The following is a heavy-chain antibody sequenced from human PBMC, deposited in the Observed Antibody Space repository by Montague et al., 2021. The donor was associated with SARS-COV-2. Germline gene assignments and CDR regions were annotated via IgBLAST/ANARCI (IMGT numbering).Heavy chain of an antibody. CDR2: ISPYNVNT. D-gene: IGHD5-24*01. J-gene: IGHJ6*02. Sequence: SVKVSCKASGYNFNDYGITWVRRAPGQGLEWLGWISPYNVNTYYGQNFQGRVTLSAGASTRTVYMELRSLSSADTAVYYCGRSNWRYFYYGVDVWGQGTTVTVSS. CDR1: GYNFNDYG. V-gene: IGHV1-18*01. CDR3: GRSNWRYFYYGVDV.